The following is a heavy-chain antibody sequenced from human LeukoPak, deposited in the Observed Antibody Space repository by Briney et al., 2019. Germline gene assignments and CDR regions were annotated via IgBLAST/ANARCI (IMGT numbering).Heavy chain of an antibody. V-gene: IGHV3-48*03. CDR3: ARVGFVKAARLDYYYYYMDV. J-gene: IGHJ6*03. CDR1: GFTFSSYE. CDR2: ISSSGSTI. D-gene: IGHD6-6*01. Sequence: PGGSLRLSCAASGFTFSSYEMNWVRQAPGKGLEWVSYISSSGSTIYYADSVKGRFTISRDNAKNSLYLQMNSLRAEDTALYYCARVGFVKAARLDYYYYYMDVWGKGTTVTVSS.